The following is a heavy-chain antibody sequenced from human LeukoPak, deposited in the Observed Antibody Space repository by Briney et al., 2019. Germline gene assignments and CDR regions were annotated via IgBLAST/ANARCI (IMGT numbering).Heavy chain of an antibody. D-gene: IGHD3-22*01. CDR3: AREWLGIIDY. Sequence: GGSLRLSCAASGFTFSSYAMHWVRQAPGKGLEWVAVISYDGSNKYYADSVKGRFTISRDNSKNTLYLQMNSLRAEDTAVYYCAREWLGIIDYWGQGTLVTVSS. V-gene: IGHV3-30-3*01. CDR1: GFTFSSYA. CDR2: ISYDGSNK. J-gene: IGHJ4*02.